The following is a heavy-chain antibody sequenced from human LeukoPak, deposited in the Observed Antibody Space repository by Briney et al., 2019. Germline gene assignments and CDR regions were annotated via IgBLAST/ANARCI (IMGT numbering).Heavy chain of an antibody. D-gene: IGHD2-15*01. CDR2: INHSGST. Sequence: SETLSLTCAVYGGSFSGYYWSWIRQPPGKGLEWIGEINHSGSTNYNPSLKSRVTISVDTSKNQFSLKLSSVTAADTSVYYCARHWSTVYCSGGSCYDHAFDIWGQGTMVTVSS. J-gene: IGHJ3*02. V-gene: IGHV4-34*01. CDR1: GGSFSGYY. CDR3: ARHWSTVYCSGGSCYDHAFDI.